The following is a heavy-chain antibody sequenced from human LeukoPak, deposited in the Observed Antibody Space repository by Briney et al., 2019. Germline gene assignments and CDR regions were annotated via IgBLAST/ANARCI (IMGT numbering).Heavy chain of an antibody. V-gene: IGHV1-8*01. D-gene: IGHD7-27*01. J-gene: IGHJ4*02. CDR2: MSPNSGNT. Sequence: ASVKVSCKASKYTFTNYDINWVRQATGRGLEWMGWMSPNSGNTGCAQKFQGRVTMTRDTSISTAYMELSSLRSDDTAAYYCVGGAPNWGFDFWGQGTLVTVSS. CDR1: KYTFTNYD. CDR3: VGGAPNWGFDF.